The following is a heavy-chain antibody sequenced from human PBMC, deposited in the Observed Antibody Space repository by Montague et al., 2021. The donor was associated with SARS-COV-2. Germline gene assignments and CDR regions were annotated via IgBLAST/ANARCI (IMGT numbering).Heavy chain of an antibody. CDR3: ARRQGWGSHLDH. D-gene: IGHD3-16*01. Sequence: SETLSLTCSVSGDSITTYYWSWIRQPPGGGLEWIGHIYYTGSTKYNPSPKSRVTISVVTSRRQFSLLLMSVTAAATAVYYCARRQGWGSHLDHWGQGILVTVSS. CDR2: IYYTGST. J-gene: IGHJ5*02. CDR1: GDSITTYY. V-gene: IGHV4-59*01.